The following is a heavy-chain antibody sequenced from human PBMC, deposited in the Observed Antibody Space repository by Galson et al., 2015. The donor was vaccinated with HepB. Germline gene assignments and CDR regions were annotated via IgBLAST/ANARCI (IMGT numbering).Heavy chain of an antibody. D-gene: IGHD1-26*01. CDR3: ARDLGATTLDY. J-gene: IGHJ4*02. V-gene: IGHV3-48*03. CDR2: ISSSGSTM. Sequence: SLRLSCAASGFTFSSYEMNWVRQAPGKGLEWVSYISSSGSTMYYADSVKGRFTISRDNAKNSLYLQMNSLRAEDTAVYYCARDLGATTLDYWGQGTLVTVSS. CDR1: GFTFSSYE.